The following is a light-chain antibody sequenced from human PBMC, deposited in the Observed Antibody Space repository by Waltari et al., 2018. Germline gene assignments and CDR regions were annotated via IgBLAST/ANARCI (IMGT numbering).Light chain of an antibody. CDR1: SSDVGGYNY. J-gene: IGLJ2*01. CDR2: DVS. CDR3: SSYTSSSTWV. Sequence: QSALTQPASVSGSPGQSITISCTGTSSDVGGYNYVSWYQQHPGKAPNPMIYDVSKRPPGVSNRFSGSKSGNTASLTISGLQAEDEADYYCSSYTSSSTWVFGGGTKLTVL. V-gene: IGLV2-14*01.